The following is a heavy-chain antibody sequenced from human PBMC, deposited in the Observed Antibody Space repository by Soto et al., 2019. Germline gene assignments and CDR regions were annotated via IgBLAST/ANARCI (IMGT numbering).Heavy chain of an antibody. D-gene: IGHD6-19*01. CDR3: ARADSSGWYFLDY. CDR2: ISSSSSYI. Sequence: GSLRLSCAASVFTFSSYSMNWVRQAPGKGLEWVSSISSSSSYIYYADSVKGRFTISRDNAKNSLYLQMNSLRAEDTAVYYCARADSSGWYFLDYWGQGTLVTVSS. V-gene: IGHV3-21*01. CDR1: VFTFSSYS. J-gene: IGHJ4*02.